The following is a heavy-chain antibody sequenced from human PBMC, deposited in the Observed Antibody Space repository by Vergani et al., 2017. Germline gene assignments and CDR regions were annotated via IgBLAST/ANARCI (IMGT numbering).Heavy chain of an antibody. V-gene: IGHV3-23*01. CDR2: ISGSGGST. CDR1: GFTFSACP. J-gene: IGHJ6*03. D-gene: IGHD1-26*01. CDR3: AKFGSYSYYYYYYMDV. Sequence: EVQLLQSGGGVIQPGGSVRLSCAASGFTFSACPMTWVRQAPGKGLEWVSAISGSGGSTYYADSEKGRFTISRDNSKNTLYLQMNSLRAEDTAVYYCAKFGSYSYYYYYYMDVWGKGTTVTVSS.